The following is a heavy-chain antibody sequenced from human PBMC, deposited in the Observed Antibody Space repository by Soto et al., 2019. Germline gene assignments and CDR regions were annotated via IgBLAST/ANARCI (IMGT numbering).Heavy chain of an antibody. D-gene: IGHD2-2*02. CDR3: ARPYCSSTSCYRYYYGMDV. V-gene: IGHV1-69*01. J-gene: IGHJ6*02. CDR1: GGTFSSDA. Sequence: QVQLVQSGAEVKKPGSSVKVSCKASGGTFSSDAISWVRQAPGQGLEWMGGSIPIFGTANYAQKFQGRVTITADESTSTAYMELSSLRSEDTAVYYCARPYCSSTSCYRYYYGMDVWGQGTTVTVSS. CDR2: SIPIFGTA.